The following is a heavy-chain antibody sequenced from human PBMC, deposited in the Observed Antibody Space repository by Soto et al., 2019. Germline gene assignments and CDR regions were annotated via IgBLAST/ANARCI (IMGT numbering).Heavy chain of an antibody. Sequence: QVQLVQSGAEVKKPGASVKVSCKASGYTFLSYGIPWVRQAPGQGLEWMGWISAYNANTNYGQKFQDRVSMTTDTSSNTAYLEVRSLRSDDTAFYFCARVFRWSSSSWGFDYWGQGTLVTVSS. D-gene: IGHD6-6*01. J-gene: IGHJ4*02. CDR3: ARVFRWSSSSWGFDY. CDR2: ISAYNANT. V-gene: IGHV1-18*01. CDR1: GYTFLSYG.